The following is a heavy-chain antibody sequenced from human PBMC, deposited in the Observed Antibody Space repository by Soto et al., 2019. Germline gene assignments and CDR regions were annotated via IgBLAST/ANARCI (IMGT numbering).Heavy chain of an antibody. V-gene: IGHV4-39*02. J-gene: IGHJ4*02. Sequence: QLQLQESGPGLVKPSETLSLTCAVSGGSINSRDHYWGWIRQPPGKGLEWIASIYFTGNTIYNPSVKGRVTLSVATSKNDVSRTLGWGTAADSSFYFWARLPGIQQPSKKEGPFSFLDYWGQGRLVIVPP. CDR3: ARLPGIQQPSKKEGPFSFLDY. CDR2: IYFTGNT. D-gene: IGHD4-4*01. CDR1: GGSINSRDHY.